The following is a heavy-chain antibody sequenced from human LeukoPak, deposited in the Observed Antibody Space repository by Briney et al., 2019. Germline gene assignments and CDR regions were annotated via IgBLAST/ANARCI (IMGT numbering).Heavy chain of an antibody. J-gene: IGHJ4*02. D-gene: IGHD3-9*01. Sequence: GGSLRLSCAASGFTFSSYAMSWVRHAPGKGLEWVSVIYSGGSTYYADSVKGRFTISRDNSKNTLYLQMNSLRVEDTAVYYCALGLVTDYWGQGTLVTVSS. V-gene: IGHV3-66*01. CDR3: ALGLVTDY. CDR1: GFTFSSYA. CDR2: IYSGGST.